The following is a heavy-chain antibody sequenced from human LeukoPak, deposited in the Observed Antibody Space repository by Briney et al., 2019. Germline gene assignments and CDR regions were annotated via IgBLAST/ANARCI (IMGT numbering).Heavy chain of an antibody. V-gene: IGHV4-59*08. D-gene: IGHD1-14*01. J-gene: IGHJ4*02. CDR1: GGSISSYY. Sequence: EPSETLSLTCTVSGGSISSYYWSWIRQPPGKRLEWIGYIYHSGSTNYNSSLKSRVTISVDTSKNQFSLKLSSVTAADTAVYYCARHAAFAERQSHLTHFDYWGQGTLVTVSS. CDR3: ARHAAFAERQSHLTHFDY. CDR2: IYHSGST.